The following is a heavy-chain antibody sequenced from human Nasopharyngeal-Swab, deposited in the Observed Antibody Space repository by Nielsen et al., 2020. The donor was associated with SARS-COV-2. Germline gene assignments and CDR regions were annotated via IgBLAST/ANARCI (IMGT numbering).Heavy chain of an antibody. V-gene: IGHV3-23*01. Sequence: GESLKISCAASGFTFSSYAMSWVRQAPGKGLEWVSAISGSGGSTYYADSVKGRFTISRDNSKNTLYLQMNSLRAEDTAVYYCATHQWGSGWYAHYFDYWGQGTLVTVSS. CDR1: GFTFSSYA. CDR3: ATHQWGSGWYAHYFDY. D-gene: IGHD6-19*01. J-gene: IGHJ4*02. CDR2: ISGSGGST.